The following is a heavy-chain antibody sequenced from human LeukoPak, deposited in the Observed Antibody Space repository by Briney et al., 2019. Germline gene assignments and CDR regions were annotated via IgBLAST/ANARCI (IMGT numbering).Heavy chain of an antibody. J-gene: IGHJ4*02. D-gene: IGHD1-26*01. CDR3: AREAKVGGALQY. CDR2: INTDGGFT. CDR1: GFIFSDYW. V-gene: IGHV3-74*01. Sequence: GGSLRLSCAASGFIFSDYWMHWVRQAPGKGLVWVSRINTDGGFTRYADSVQGRFIISRDIAKNTLFLQMNSLRAEDTAVYYCAREAKVGGALQYWGQGILVTVSS.